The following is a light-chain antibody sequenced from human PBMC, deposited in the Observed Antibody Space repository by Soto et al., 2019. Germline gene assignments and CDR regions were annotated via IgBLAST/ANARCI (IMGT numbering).Light chain of an antibody. CDR1: GSSIGTNT. V-gene: IGLV1-44*01. CDR2: GNN. CDR3: AAWDGSLNNVL. Sequence: VVTKPPSASGTPGQRVTISCSGSGSSIGTNTVNWYRQLPGTAPKLLIYGNNQRPSGVPDRFSGSKSGTSASLAISGLQSEDEADYYCAAWDGSLNNVLFGGGTKVTVL. J-gene: IGLJ2*01.